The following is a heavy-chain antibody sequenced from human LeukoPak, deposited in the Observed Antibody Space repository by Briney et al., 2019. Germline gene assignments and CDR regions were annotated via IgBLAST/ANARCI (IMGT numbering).Heavy chain of an antibody. CDR3: ARHEYGLLDY. D-gene: IGHD4/OR15-4a*01. V-gene: IGHV4-39*01. J-gene: IGHJ4*02. CDR2: IYYSGST. Sequence: SENLSLTCTVSGGSISSSSYYWGWIRQPPGKGLEWIGSIYYSGSTYYNPSLKSRVTISVDTSKNQFSLKLSSVTAADTAVYYCARHEYGLLDYWGQGTLVTVSS. CDR1: GGSISSSSYY.